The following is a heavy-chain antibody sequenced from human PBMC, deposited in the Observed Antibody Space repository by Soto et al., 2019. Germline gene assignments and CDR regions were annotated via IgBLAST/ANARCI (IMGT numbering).Heavy chain of an antibody. D-gene: IGHD7-27*01. CDR2: ISYDGSNQ. J-gene: IGHJ4*02. CDR3: VRDLLGSGGHFDY. CDR1: GFTFNIYG. V-gene: IGHV3-30*03. Sequence: GGSLRLSCAASGFTFNIYGMHWVRQAPDKGLEWVALISYDGSNQYYADSVKGRFTISRDNSKNTLFLQMNSLRAEDTAVYHCVRDLLGSGGHFDYWGQGTPVTVSS.